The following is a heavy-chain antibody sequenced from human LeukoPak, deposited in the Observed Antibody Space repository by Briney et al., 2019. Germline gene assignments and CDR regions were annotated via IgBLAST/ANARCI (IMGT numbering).Heavy chain of an antibody. J-gene: IGHJ5*02. CDR1: GGSISSSSYY. Sequence: SETLSLTCTVSGGSISSSSYYWGWIRQPPGKGLEWIGSIYYSGSTYYNPSLKSRVTISVDTSKNQFSLKLSSVTAADTAVYYCASATFTPLDFWSGYRVYNWFDPWGQGTLVTVSS. V-gene: IGHV4-39*01. CDR2: IYYSGST. D-gene: IGHD3-3*01. CDR3: ASATFTPLDFWSGYRVYNWFDP.